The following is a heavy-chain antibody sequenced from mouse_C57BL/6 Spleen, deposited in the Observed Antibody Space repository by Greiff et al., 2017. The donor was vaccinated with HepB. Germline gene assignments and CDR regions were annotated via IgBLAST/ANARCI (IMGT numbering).Heavy chain of an antibody. J-gene: IGHJ1*03. CDR2: ISDGGSYT. V-gene: IGHV5-4*03. CDR1: GFTFSSYA. CDR3: ARGGGSSSLYWYLDV. D-gene: IGHD1-1*01. Sequence: DVKLVESGGGLVKPGGSLKLSCAASGFTFSSYAMSWVRQTPEKRLEWVATISDGGSYTYYPDNVKGRFTISRDNAKNNLYLQMSHLKSEDTAMYYCARGGGSSSLYWYLDVWGTGTTVTVSS.